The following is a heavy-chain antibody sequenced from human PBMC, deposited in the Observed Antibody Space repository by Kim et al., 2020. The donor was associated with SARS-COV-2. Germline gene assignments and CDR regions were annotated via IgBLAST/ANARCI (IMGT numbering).Heavy chain of an antibody. Sequence: TPSPKSPVTISVDTSKNQFSLKLSSVAAADTAVYYCAKTMDILGATVDYWGQGTLVTVSS. J-gene: IGHJ4*02. V-gene: IGHV4-39*01. D-gene: IGHD1-26*01. CDR3: AKTMDILGATVDY.